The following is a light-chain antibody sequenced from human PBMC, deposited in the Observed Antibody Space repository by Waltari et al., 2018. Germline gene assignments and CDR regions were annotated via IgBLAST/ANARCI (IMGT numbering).Light chain of an antibody. CDR3: QQYDGEVVT. J-gene: IGKJ4*01. Sequence: EIVLTQTRGTLSWSHADRATFSCRASQSVTSIPLTWYQQKLGQAPRLLIYGTSSRATGIPDRFSGSGSGTDFTLTISRLEPEDFAVYYCQQYDGEVVTFGGGTKVEI. CDR1: QSVTSIP. V-gene: IGKV3-20*01. CDR2: GTS.